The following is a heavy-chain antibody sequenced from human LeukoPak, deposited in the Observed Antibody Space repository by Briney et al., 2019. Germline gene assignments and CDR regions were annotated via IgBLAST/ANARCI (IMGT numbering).Heavy chain of an antibody. CDR3: ARHEDYYDSGGAVY. J-gene: IGHJ4*02. V-gene: IGHV5-10-1*01. Sequence: GESLKISCKGSGYSFTNYWISWVRQMPGKGLEWMGRIDPSDSYSKYSPSFQGHVTISADKSISTAYLQWSSLKASDTAMYYCARHEDYYDSGGAVYWGQGTLVTVSS. CDR2: IDPSDSYS. D-gene: IGHD3-10*01. CDR1: GYSFTNYW.